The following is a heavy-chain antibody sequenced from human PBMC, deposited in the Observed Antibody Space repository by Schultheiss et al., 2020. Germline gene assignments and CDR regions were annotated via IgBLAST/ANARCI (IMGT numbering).Heavy chain of an antibody. Sequence: GGSLRLSCAASGFTFSSYAMSWVRQAPGKGLEWVSAISGSGGSTYYADSVKGRFTISRDNSKNTLYLQMNSLRAEDTAVYYCAKGQGGGAFWSGYYIDAFDIWGQGTMVTVSS. CDR3: AKGQGGGAFWSGYYIDAFDI. CDR1: GFTFSSYA. CDR2: ISGSGGST. V-gene: IGHV3-23*01. J-gene: IGHJ3*02. D-gene: IGHD3-3*01.